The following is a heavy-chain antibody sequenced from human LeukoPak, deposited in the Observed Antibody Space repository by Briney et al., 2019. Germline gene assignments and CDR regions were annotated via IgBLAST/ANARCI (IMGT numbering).Heavy chain of an antibody. D-gene: IGHD3-10*01. CDR2: LCGSRGST. CDR3: AKDPALWFGERGDWFDP. CDR1: GFTFSSYV. V-gene: IGHV3-23*01. Sequence: GGPLRLSCSASGFTFSSYVMRCLRPAPGKGVEVVSDLCGSRGSTYYADSVEGRFTISRDNSKNTLSLQMNGLRAEDTAVYYCAKDPALWFGERGDWFDPWGQGTLVTVSS. J-gene: IGHJ5*02.